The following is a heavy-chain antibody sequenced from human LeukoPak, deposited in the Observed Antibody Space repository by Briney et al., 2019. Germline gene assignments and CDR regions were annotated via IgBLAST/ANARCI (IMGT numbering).Heavy chain of an antibody. CDR3: AREYNYYDSSGWDAFEI. CDR2: IYYTGST. CDR1: GGSISSSY. Sequence: SETLSLTCTVSGGSISSSYWSWIRQPPGKGLEWIGYIYYTGSTNYNPSLTGRVTISVDTSKNQFSLKLSSVTAADTAVYYCAREYNYYDSSGWDAFEIWGQGTMVTVSS. D-gene: IGHD3-22*01. V-gene: IGHV4-59*01. J-gene: IGHJ3*02.